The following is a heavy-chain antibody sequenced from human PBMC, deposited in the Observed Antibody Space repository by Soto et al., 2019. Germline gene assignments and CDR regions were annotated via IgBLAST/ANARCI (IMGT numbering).Heavy chain of an antibody. CDR3: TKDADVYDFPFES. J-gene: IGHJ3*02. CDR2: ITKTGRST. CDR1: GFRFSDYG. Sequence: EVQLLESGGGLVQPGGSLRISCATSGFRFSDYGINWVRQAPGKGLEWVSGITKTGRSTFLADSVRGRFTISRDNLNNIVYLQMNSLRADDTALYYCTKDADVYDFPFESWGQGTMVTVSS. V-gene: IGHV3-23*01. D-gene: IGHD3-3*01.